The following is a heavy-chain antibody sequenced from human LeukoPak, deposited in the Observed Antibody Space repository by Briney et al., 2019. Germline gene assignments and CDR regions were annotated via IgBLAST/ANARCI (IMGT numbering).Heavy chain of an antibody. D-gene: IGHD5-18*01. CDR2: IYYSGST. CDR3: ARYWGVQLWPHWYFDL. V-gene: IGHV4-59*01. J-gene: IGHJ2*01. CDR1: GGSISSYY. Sequence: SETLSLTCTVSGGSISSYYWSWFRQTPGKGPEWIGYIYYSGSTKYNASLKSRVTISVDRSKNQFSLKLNSVTAADTAVYYCARYWGVQLWPHWYFDLWGRGSLVTVSS.